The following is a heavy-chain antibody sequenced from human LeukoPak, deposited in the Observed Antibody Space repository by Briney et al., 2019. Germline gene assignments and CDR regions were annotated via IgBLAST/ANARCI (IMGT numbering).Heavy chain of an antibody. D-gene: IGHD5-18*01. Sequence: GGSLRLSCTASGFTFGDYVMSWFRQAPGKGLEWVGFIRSKAYGGTTEYAASVKGRFTISRDDSKSIAYLQMNSLKTEDTAVYYCTRDTLGYSYGAPFDYWGQGTLVTVSS. J-gene: IGHJ4*02. CDR3: TRDTLGYSYGAPFDY. V-gene: IGHV3-49*03. CDR1: GFTFGDYV. CDR2: IRSKAYGGTT.